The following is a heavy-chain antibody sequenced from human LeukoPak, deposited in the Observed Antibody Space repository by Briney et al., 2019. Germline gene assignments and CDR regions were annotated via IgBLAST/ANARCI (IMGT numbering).Heavy chain of an antibody. CDR3: ARDRQIAY. CDR2: IKQDGSEK. V-gene: IGHV3-7*01. CDR1: GFTFSNYW. J-gene: IGHJ4*02. Sequence: PPGGSLRLSCAASGFTFSNYWLTGVPQAPGQGLEWVANIKQDGSEKHYVDSVKGRFTISRDNAKNSLYLQMNSLRAEDTGVYYCARDRQIAYWGQGTLVTVSS.